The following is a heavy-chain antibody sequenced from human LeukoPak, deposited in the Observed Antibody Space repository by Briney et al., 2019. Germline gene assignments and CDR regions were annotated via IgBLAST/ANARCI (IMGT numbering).Heavy chain of an antibody. J-gene: IGHJ4*02. CDR2: IIPIFGTA. D-gene: IGHD3-22*01. Sequence: SVKVSCKASGGTFSSYAISWVRQAPGQGLEWVGGIIPIFGTANYAQKFQGRVTITADESTSTAYMELSSLRSEDTAVYYCARRYYYDSSGYLPDDYWGQGTLVTVSS. V-gene: IGHV1-69*13. CDR1: GGTFSSYA. CDR3: ARRYYYDSSGYLPDDY.